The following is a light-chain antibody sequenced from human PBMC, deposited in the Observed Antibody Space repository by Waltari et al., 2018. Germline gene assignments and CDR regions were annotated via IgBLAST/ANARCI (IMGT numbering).Light chain of an antibody. J-gene: IGLJ2*01. CDR1: SSDGGNYNL. CDR2: EVS. V-gene: IGLV2-23*02. Sequence: QSALTHPAPVSWSSGRSITLPRTGTSSDGGNYNLVSWYQQHPGNAPKLLIYEVSQRPSGVSNRFSGSKSGTTASLTVSGLQAEDEAIYFCCSYAGDRSVLFGGGTKLTVL. CDR3: CSYAGDRSVL.